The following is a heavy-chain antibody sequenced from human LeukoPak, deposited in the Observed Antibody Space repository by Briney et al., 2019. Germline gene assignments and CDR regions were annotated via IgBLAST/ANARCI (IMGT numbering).Heavy chain of an antibody. Sequence: PGGSLRLSCAASGFTFSSYAMHWVRQAPGKGLEGVAVISYDGSNKYYADSVKGRFTISRDNSKNTLYLQMNSLRAEDTAVYYCARSGRYHLDYWGQGPLVSVSS. J-gene: IGHJ4*02. CDR1: GFTFSSYA. V-gene: IGHV3-30-3*01. CDR3: ARSGRYHLDY. D-gene: IGHD1-26*01. CDR2: ISYDGSNK.